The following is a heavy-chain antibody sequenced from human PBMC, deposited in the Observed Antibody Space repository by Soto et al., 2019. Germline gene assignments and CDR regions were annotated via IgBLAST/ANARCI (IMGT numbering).Heavy chain of an antibody. Sequence: SVKVSCKASGGTFSSYTISWVRQAPGQGLEWMGRIIPILGIANYAQKFQGRVTITADKSTSTAYMELSSLRSEDTAVYYCARAAGTGGYYYCMDVWGKGTTVTVSS. J-gene: IGHJ6*04. V-gene: IGHV1-69*02. D-gene: IGHD6-13*01. CDR1: GGTFSSYT. CDR3: ARAAGTGGYYYCMDV. CDR2: IIPILGIA.